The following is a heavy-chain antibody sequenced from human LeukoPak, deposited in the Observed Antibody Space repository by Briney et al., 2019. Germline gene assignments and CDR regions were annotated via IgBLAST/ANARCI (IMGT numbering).Heavy chain of an antibody. Sequence: ASVKVSCKVSGYTLTELSMHWVRQAPGKGLEWMGGFDPEDGETIYAQKFQGRVTMTRDTSTSTVYMELSSLRSEDTAVWHCARGSGSSTWYYFDYWGQGTLVTVSS. CDR3: ARGSGSSTWYYFDY. CDR2: FDPEDGET. CDR1: GYTLTELS. D-gene: IGHD6-13*01. J-gene: IGHJ4*02. V-gene: IGHV1-24*01.